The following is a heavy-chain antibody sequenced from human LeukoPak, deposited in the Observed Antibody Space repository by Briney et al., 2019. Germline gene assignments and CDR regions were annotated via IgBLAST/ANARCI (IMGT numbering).Heavy chain of an antibody. CDR3: AREGTGYSSGWVDF. Sequence: PSQTLSLTCTVSGGSISSGGYYWSWIRQHPGKGLEWIGYIYYSGSTYYNPSLKSRITISVDTSKNQFSLKLSSVTAADTAVCYCAREGTGYSSGWVDFWGQGTLVTVSS. CDR1: GGSISSGGYY. J-gene: IGHJ5*01. CDR2: IYYSGST. D-gene: IGHD6-19*01. V-gene: IGHV4-31*03.